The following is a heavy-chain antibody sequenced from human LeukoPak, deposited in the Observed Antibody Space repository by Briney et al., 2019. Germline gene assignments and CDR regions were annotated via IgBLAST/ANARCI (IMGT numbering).Heavy chain of an antibody. CDR1: GFTFSSYW. Sequence: GGSLRLSCAASGFTFSSYWMSWVRQAPGKGLEWVANIKQDGSEKYYVDSVKGRFTISRDNSKNTLYLQMNSLRAEDTAVYYCAYDFWSGYSSYHMDVWGQGTTVTVSS. V-gene: IGHV3-7*05. J-gene: IGHJ6*02. D-gene: IGHD3-3*01. CDR2: IKQDGSEK. CDR3: AYDFWSGYSSYHMDV.